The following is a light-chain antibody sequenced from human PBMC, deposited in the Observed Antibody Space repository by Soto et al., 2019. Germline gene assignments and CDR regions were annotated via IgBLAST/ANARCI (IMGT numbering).Light chain of an antibody. Sequence: EIVLTQSPGTLSLSPGERATLSCRASQSVTSSYLAWYQQKAGQAPRLLIYAASSRATGIPDRFRGSGSGTDFTLTISRLEPEDFAVYYCQQYGDSPTFGGGTKV. CDR1: QSVTSSY. CDR2: AAS. J-gene: IGKJ4*01. CDR3: QQYGDSPT. V-gene: IGKV3-20*01.